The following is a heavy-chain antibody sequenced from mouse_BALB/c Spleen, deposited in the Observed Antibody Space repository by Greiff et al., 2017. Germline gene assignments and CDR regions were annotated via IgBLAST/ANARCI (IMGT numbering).Heavy chain of an antibody. CDR3: ARAQLGLDY. V-gene: IGHV2-9*02. D-gene: IGHD3-1*01. CDR1: GFSLTSYG. J-gene: IGHJ3*01. CDR2: IWAGGST. Sequence: QVQLQQSGPGLVQPSQSLSITCTVSGFSLTSYGVHWVRQSPGKGLEWLGVIWAGGSTHYNSALMSRLSISKDNSTSQVFLKMNSLQTDDTAMYYCARAQLGLDYWGQGTLVTVSA.